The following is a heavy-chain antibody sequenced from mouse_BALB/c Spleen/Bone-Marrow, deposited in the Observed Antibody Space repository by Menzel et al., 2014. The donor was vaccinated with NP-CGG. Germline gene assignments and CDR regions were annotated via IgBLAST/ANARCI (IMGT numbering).Heavy chain of an antibody. V-gene: IGHV5-6-5*01. CDR1: GFSLSSYA. CDR3: SRGYAPGGYFLPHYL. Sequence: EESGGRLVTPGTPLTLTCTVSGFSLSSYAVSWVRQAPGKGLEWIGIISTGGNSYYASWAKGRFTISKTSTTVDLKITSPTTEDTATYFCSRGYAPGGYFLPHYLWGQGTMVTVSS. J-gene: IGHJ1*01. D-gene: IGHD1-1*02. CDR2: ISTGGNS.